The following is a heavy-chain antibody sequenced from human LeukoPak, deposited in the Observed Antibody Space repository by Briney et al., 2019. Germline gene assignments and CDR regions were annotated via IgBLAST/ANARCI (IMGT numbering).Heavy chain of an antibody. CDR3: AKDGGQEDYSDY. CDR1: GFTFGSYG. V-gene: IGHV3-30*18. J-gene: IGHJ4*02. D-gene: IGHD3-16*01. Sequence: GGSLRLSCAASGFTFGSYGMHWVRQAPGKGLEWVAVISYDGSNKYYADSVKGRFTISRDNSKNTLYLQMNSLRAEDTAVYYCAKDGGQEDYSDYWGQGTLVTVSS. CDR2: ISYDGSNK.